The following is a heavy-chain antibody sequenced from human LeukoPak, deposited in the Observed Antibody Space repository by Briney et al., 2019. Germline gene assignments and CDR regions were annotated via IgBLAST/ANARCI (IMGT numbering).Heavy chain of an antibody. D-gene: IGHD2-2*01. J-gene: IGHJ5*02. CDR1: GYTFTSYG. Sequence: ASVKVSCKASGYTFTSYGISWVRQAPGQGLEWMGWISAYSGNTNYAQKLQGRVTMTTDTSTSTAYMELRSLRSDDTAVYYCAKIVPAAIGGDWFDPWGQGTLVTVSS. CDR3: AKIVPAAIGGDWFDP. CDR2: ISAYSGNT. V-gene: IGHV1-18*01.